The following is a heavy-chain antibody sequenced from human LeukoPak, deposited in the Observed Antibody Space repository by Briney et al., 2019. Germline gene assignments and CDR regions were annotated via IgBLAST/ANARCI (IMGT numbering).Heavy chain of an antibody. J-gene: IGHJ4*02. CDR3: ARDYYYDSSGYVDY. CDR2: ISAYNGNA. CDR1: GYTFTSYG. Sequence: GASVKVSCKASGYTFTSYGISWVRQAPGQGLEWMGWISAYNGNASYAQNLQGRITMTTDTSTSTAYMELTSLRSDDTAVYYCARDYYYDSSGYVDYWGQGTLVTVSS. V-gene: IGHV1-18*01. D-gene: IGHD3-22*01.